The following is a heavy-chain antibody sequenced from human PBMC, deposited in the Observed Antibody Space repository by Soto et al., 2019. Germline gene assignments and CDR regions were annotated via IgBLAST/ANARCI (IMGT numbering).Heavy chain of an antibody. CDR1: GFTFGDYA. CDR3: TRKRITMIVVANDAFDI. J-gene: IGHJ3*02. V-gene: IGHV3-49*03. D-gene: IGHD3-22*01. Sequence: PGGSLRLSCTASGFTFGDYAMSWFRQAPGKGLEWVGFIRSKAYGGTTEYAASVKGRFTISRDDSKSIAYRQMNSLKTEDTAVYYCTRKRITMIVVANDAFDIWGQGTMVTVSS. CDR2: IRSKAYGGTT.